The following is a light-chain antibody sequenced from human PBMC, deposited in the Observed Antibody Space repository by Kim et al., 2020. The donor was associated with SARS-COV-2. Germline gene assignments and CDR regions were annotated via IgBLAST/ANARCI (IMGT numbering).Light chain of an antibody. CDR3: QQYSSSPAT. CDR1: QSVSSNY. CDR2: GAS. J-gene: IGKJ1*01. Sequence: EIVLTQSPGTLSLSPGERATLSCRASQSVSSNYLAWYQQKPGQAPRLLIYGASSRATGIPDRFSGSGSGTDFTLTITRLEPEDFAVYHCQQYSSSPATFGQGTKVDIK. V-gene: IGKV3-20*01.